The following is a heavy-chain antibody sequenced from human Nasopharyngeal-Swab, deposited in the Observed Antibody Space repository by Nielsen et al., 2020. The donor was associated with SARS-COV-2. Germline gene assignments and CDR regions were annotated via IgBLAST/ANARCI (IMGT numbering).Heavy chain of an antibody. CDR3: AKEDNLGAFDI. J-gene: IGHJ3*02. Sequence: GGSLRLSCAASGFTFDDYAMHWVRQAPGKGLEWVSGISWNSGSIGYADSVKGRFTISRDNAKNSLYLQMNSLRAEDTALYYCAKEDNLGAFDIWGQGRMVTVSS. V-gene: IGHV3-9*01. CDR2: ISWNSGSI. D-gene: IGHD1-1*01. CDR1: GFTFDDYA.